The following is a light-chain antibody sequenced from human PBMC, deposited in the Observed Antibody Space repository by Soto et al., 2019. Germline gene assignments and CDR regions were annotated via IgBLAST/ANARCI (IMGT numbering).Light chain of an antibody. Sequence: EIVLTQSPGTQSLSPGERATLSCRASQSVSNNYLAWYQQKPGQAPRLLIYDASNRATGIPARFSGSGSGTDFTLTISSLEPEDFAVYYCQQRSNWPWTFGQGTKVDIK. CDR2: DAS. J-gene: IGKJ1*01. CDR1: QSVSNNY. CDR3: QQRSNWPWT. V-gene: IGKV3-11*01.